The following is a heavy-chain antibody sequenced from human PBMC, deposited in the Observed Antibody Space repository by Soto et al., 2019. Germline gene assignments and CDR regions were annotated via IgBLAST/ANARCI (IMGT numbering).Heavy chain of an antibody. CDR1: GFTFSSYG. V-gene: IGHV3-33*01. D-gene: IGHD1-26*01. Sequence: QVQLVESGGGVVQPGRSLRLSCAASGFTFSSYGMHWVRQAPGKGLEWVAVIWYDGSNKYYADSVKGRFTISRDNSKNTLYLRMNSLRAEDTAVYYCARDGIGGMDVWGQGTTVTVSS. CDR3: ARDGIGGMDV. J-gene: IGHJ6*02. CDR2: IWYDGSNK.